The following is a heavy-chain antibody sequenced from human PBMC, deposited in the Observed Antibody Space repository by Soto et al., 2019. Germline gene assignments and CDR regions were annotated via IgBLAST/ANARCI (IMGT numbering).Heavy chain of an antibody. D-gene: IGHD6-13*01. CDR2: IIPIFGTA. CDR3: AREQYVKAADVRAGWFDP. V-gene: IGHV1-69*01. CDR1: GGTFSSYA. Sequence: QVQLVQSGAEVKKPGSSVKVSCKASGGTFSSYAISWVRQAPGQGLEWMGGIIPIFGTANYAQKLQGRVTITADESPSTAYIELSSLRTEDTAVYYCAREQYVKAADVRAGWFDPWGQGTLVTVSS. J-gene: IGHJ5*02.